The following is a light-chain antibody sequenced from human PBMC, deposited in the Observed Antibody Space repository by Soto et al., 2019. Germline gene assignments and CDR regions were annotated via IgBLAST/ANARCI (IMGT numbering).Light chain of an antibody. V-gene: IGLV1-51*01. J-gene: IGLJ2*01. Sequence: QSVLTQPPSVSAAPGQKVTISCSGGSPNIVKNYVSWYLHLPGTAPKFLIYDNDVRASGIPDRFSGSKSGTSATLGITGLQPGDEADYYCATWESILKAVVFGGGTKLTVL. CDR2: DND. CDR1: SPNIVKNY. CDR3: ATWESILKAVV.